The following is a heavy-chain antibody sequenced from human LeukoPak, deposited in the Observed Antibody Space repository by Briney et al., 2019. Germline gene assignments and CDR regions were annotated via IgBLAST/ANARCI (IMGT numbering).Heavy chain of an antibody. Sequence: GGSLRLSCAASGFTFSTYWMSWVRQAPGKGLEWVANIKQDGSEKYYVDSVKGRFTVSRDNAKNSLYLQMNSLRAEDTAVYYCARGGAPGFYFDYWGQGSQVTVSS. V-gene: IGHV3-7*01. J-gene: IGHJ4*02. CDR1: GFTFSTYW. D-gene: IGHD3-10*01. CDR2: IKQDGSEK. CDR3: ARGGAPGFYFDY.